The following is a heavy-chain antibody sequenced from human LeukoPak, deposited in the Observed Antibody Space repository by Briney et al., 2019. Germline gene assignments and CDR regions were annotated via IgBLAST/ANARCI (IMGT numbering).Heavy chain of an antibody. Sequence: ASVKVSCKASGYTFTSYYMHWVRQSPGQGLEWRGVINPSGGSTSYAPMFPGRVTITRDTSTSTVYMELSSLRSEDTAVYHCARDVAAAGLDYWGQGTLVTVSS. CDR2: INPSGGST. CDR1: GYTFTSYY. D-gene: IGHD6-13*01. CDR3: ARDVAAAGLDY. V-gene: IGHV1-46*01. J-gene: IGHJ4*02.